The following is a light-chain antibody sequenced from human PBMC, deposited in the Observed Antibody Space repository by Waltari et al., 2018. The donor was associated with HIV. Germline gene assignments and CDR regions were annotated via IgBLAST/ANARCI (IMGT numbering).Light chain of an antibody. CDR2: DNN. J-gene: IGLJ3*02. CDR3: GTWDSSLSAWV. CDR1: SPNIGNNY. Sequence: QSVLTQPPSVSAAPGQKVTIPCPGSSPNIGNNYVSWYQQLPGTAPKLLIYDNNNRPSGIPDRFSGSESGTSATLGITGLQTGDEADYYCGTWDSSLSAWVFGGGTKLTVL. V-gene: IGLV1-51*01.